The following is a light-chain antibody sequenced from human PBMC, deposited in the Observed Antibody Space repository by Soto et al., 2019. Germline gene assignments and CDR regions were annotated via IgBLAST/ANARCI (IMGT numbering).Light chain of an antibody. J-gene: IGLJ2*01. Sequence: QSALTQPASVSGSPGQSITISCTGTSSDVGGYNYVSWYQQHPGKAPKLMIYDVSNRPSGVSNRFSGSKSGNTASLTISGLQAEDEAEYYCSSYTSSSTPVVFGGGTKFAVL. CDR1: SSDVGGYNY. CDR3: SSYTSSSTPVV. CDR2: DVS. V-gene: IGLV2-14*01.